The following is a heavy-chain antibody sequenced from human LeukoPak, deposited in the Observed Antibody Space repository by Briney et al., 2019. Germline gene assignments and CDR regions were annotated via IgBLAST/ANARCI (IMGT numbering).Heavy chain of an antibody. CDR2: IYYSGST. CDR1: GGSITNSYW. CDR3: ARAGGRDFHFDS. V-gene: IGHV4-4*02. Sequence: SGTLSLTCAVSGGSITNSYWWTWVRQSPGKGLEWVGEIYYSGSTNYNPSLKSRVTMSVDKSKNQFSLKLSSVTAADTAFYFCARAGGRDFHFDSWGQGTPVTVSS. D-gene: IGHD5-12*01. J-gene: IGHJ4*02.